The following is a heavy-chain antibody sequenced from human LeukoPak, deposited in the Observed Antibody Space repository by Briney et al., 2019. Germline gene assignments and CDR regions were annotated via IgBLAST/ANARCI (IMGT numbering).Heavy chain of an antibody. CDR2: ISGSGGST. Sequence: GGSLRLSCAASGFTFSSYAMSWVRQAPGKGLEWVSAISGSGGSTYYADSVKGRFTISRDNSKNTLYPQMNSLRAEDTAVYYCAKNQQWLVYLSTLDYWGQGTLVTVSS. V-gene: IGHV3-23*01. CDR1: GFTFSSYA. CDR3: AKNQQWLVYLSTLDY. D-gene: IGHD6-19*01. J-gene: IGHJ4*02.